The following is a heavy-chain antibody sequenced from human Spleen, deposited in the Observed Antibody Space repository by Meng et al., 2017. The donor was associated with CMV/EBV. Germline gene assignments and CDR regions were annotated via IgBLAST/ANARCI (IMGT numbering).Heavy chain of an antibody. D-gene: IGHD6-13*01. Sequence: GESLKISCAASGFTFSNYEMNWVRQAPGKGLEWVSSITSSGSTIDYADSVKGRFTISRDNAKNSLYLQMNSLRAEDTAVYYCARVLNTYSSSWYYLPGDYYYGMDVWGQGTTVTVSS. J-gene: IGHJ6*02. CDR2: ITSSGSTI. CDR1: GFTFSNYE. CDR3: ARVLNTYSSSWYYLPGDYYYGMDV. V-gene: IGHV3-48*03.